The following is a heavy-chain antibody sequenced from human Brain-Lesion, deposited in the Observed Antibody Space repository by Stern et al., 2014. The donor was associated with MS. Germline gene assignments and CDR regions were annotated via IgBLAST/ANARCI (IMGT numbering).Heavy chain of an antibody. D-gene: IGHD1-26*01. V-gene: IGHV1-24*01. CDR3: ATLSPGAGGNYYRHFYY. J-gene: IGHJ4*02. Sequence: VQLEESGAEVKKPGASVKVSCKVSGYTLTELSMHWVRQAPRKGLEWMGGFDPEDGETIYAQKFQGRVTMTEDTSTDTAYMELSSLRSEDTAVYYCATLSPGAGGNYYRHFYYWGQGTLVTVSS. CDR1: GYTLTELS. CDR2: FDPEDGET.